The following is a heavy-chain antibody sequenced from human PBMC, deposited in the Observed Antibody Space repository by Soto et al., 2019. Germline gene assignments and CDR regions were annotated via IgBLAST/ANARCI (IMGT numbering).Heavy chain of an antibody. CDR3: VRDSGAKLSSS. D-gene: IGHD6-13*01. Sequence: GASVKVSCKASGGTFSSYRINWVRQAPGQGLEWMGGIVPIYRTADSAQEFQGRVTITAGESARTAYMELRSLKSRDTAVYYCVRDSGAKLSSSWGQGTLVTVSS. J-gene: IGHJ4*02. V-gene: IGHV1-69*13. CDR1: GGTFSSYR. CDR2: IVPIYRTA.